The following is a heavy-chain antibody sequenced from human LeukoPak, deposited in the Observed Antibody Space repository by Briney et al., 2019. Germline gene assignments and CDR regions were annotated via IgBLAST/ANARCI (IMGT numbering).Heavy chain of an antibody. J-gene: IGHJ4*02. CDR2: ISGSGGST. CDR3: AKAVYYGGNLRYFDY. CDR1: GFAFSSYA. Sequence: GGSLRLSCAASGFAFSSYAMSWVRQAPGKGLEWVSAISGSGGSTYYADSVKGRFTISRDNSKNTLYLQMNSLRAEDTAVYYCAKAVYYGGNLRYFDYWGQGTLVTASS. D-gene: IGHD4-23*01. V-gene: IGHV3-23*01.